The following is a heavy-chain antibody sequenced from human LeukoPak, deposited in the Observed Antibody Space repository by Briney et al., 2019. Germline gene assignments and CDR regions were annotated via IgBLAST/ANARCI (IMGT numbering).Heavy chain of an antibody. Sequence: GGSLRLSCAASGFTFRTSPMHWVRQAPGKGLEWVAVISYDGKIKVYADSVKGRFTISRDIAKNMLYLEMNSLRTEDTAVYYCARDPQRGAPDYFDSWGQGTLVTVSS. CDR3: ARDPQRGAPDYFDS. J-gene: IGHJ4*02. D-gene: IGHD6-25*01. V-gene: IGHV3-30*04. CDR1: GFTFRTSP. CDR2: ISYDGKIK.